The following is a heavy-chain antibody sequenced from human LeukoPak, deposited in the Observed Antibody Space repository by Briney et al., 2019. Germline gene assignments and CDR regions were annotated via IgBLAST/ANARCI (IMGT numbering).Heavy chain of an antibody. J-gene: IGHJ4*02. Sequence: GGSLRLSCAASGLTFSSYWMVWVRQAPGKGLEWVANINQGGSQKYYVDSVKGRFTISRYNAENSLYLQMNSLRAEDTAVYHCSGSLNSWGQGTLVTVSS. CDR3: SGSLNS. CDR2: INQGGSQK. V-gene: IGHV3-7*01. CDR1: GLTFSSYW.